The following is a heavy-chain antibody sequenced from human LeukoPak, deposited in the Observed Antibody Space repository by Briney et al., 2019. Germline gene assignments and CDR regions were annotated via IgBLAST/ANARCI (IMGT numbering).Heavy chain of an antibody. J-gene: IGHJ4*02. V-gene: IGHV4-34*01. D-gene: IGHD3-22*01. CDR1: GGSFSGYY. Sequence: SQTLSLTCAVYGGSFSGYYWSWIRQPPGKGLEWIGEINHSGSTNYNPSLKSRVTISVDTSKNQFSLKLSSVTAADTAVYYCARDYYYDSSGYYGEGYYFDYWGQGTLVTVSS. CDR2: INHSGST. CDR3: ARDYYYDSSGYYGEGYYFDY.